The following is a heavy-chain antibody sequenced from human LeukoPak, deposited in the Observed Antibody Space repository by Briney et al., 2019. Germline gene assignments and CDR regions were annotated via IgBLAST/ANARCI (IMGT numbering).Heavy chain of an antibody. J-gene: IGHJ4*02. CDR3: ARHSSSSWCGLLDY. Sequence: SETLSLTCSVSGGSIRSHYWSWIRQPPGKGLEWIGYIYTSGSTNYNPSLQSRVTISVDTSKNQFSLKLSSVTAADTAVYYCARHSSSSWCGLLDYWGQGTLVTVSS. V-gene: IGHV4-4*09. CDR1: GGSIRSHY. CDR2: IYTSGST. D-gene: IGHD6-13*01.